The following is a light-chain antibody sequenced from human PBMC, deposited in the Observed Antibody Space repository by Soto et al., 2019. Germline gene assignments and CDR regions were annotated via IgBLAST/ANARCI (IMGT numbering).Light chain of an antibody. Sequence: QSVLTQPPSVSGAPGQRVTLSCTGNISNLGAGYDVHWYQQLPVAAPKLVIFGNRNRPSGVPERFSGSKSSTSASLAITGLQAEDEADYYCQAYDYSLTASVFGGGTQLTVL. CDR3: QAYDYSLTASV. J-gene: IGLJ3*02. CDR1: ISNLGAGYD. CDR2: GNR. V-gene: IGLV1-40*01.